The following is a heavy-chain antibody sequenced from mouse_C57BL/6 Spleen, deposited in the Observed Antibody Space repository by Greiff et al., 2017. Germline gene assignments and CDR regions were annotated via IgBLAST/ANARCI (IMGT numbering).Heavy chain of an antibody. V-gene: IGHV1-81*01. CDR3: ALITTVVAYYFDY. J-gene: IGHJ2*01. CDR1: GYTFTSYG. CDR2: IYPRSGNT. D-gene: IGHD1-1*01. Sequence: VKLVESGAELARPGASVKLSCKASGYTFTSYGISWVKQRTGQGLEWIGEIYPRSGNTYYNEKFKGKATLTADKSSSTAYMELRSLTSEDSAVYFCALITTVVAYYFDYWGQGTTLTVSS.